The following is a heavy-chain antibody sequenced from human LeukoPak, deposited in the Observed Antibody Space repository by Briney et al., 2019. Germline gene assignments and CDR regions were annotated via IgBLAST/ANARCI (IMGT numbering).Heavy chain of an antibody. J-gene: IGHJ3*02. CDR2: IYSGGIT. D-gene: IGHD3-3*01. CDR3: ARARPGNFWSGYPSDAFDI. V-gene: IGHV3-53*01. CDR1: GGTFSGYY. Sequence: PSETLSLTCAVYGGTFSGYYWSWIRQPPGKGLEWVSVIYSGGITYYADSVKGRLTISRDNSKNTLYLQMNSLRTEDTAVYYCARARPGNFWSGYPSDAFDIWGQGTMVTVSS.